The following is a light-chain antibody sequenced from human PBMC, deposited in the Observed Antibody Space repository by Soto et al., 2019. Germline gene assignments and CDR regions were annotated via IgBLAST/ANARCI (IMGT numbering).Light chain of an antibody. CDR3: QQYGGSPRIT. CDR1: PSVTNF. CDR2: GAF. Sequence: EIVLTQSPATLSLSPGERATLSCRASPSVTNFLARYQQKPGQAPRLLIYGAFNRATGIPDRFSGSGSGTDFTLIINRLEPEDVAIYYCQQYGGSPRITFGQGTRLEIK. V-gene: IGKV3-20*01. J-gene: IGKJ5*01.